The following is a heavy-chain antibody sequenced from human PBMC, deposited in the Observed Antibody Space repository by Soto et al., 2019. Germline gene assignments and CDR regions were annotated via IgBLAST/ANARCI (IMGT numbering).Heavy chain of an antibody. CDR1: GGTFSSYA. CDR2: IIPIFGTA. V-gene: IGHV1-69*13. CDR3: ASTHYSVRAYYYGMDV. D-gene: IGHD2-21*01. Sequence: SVKVSCKASGGTFSSYAISWVRQAPGQGLEWMRGIIPIFGTANYAQKFQGRVTITADESTSTAYMELSSLRSEDTAVYYCASTHYSVRAYYYGMDVWGQGTTVTVSS. J-gene: IGHJ6*02.